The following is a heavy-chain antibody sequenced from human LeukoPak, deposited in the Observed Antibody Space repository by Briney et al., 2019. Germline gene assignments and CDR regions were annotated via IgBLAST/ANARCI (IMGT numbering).Heavy chain of an antibody. J-gene: IGHJ5*02. D-gene: IGHD6-13*01. CDR2: INHSGST. CDR1: GGSISSYY. V-gene: IGHV4-34*01. CDR3: ASSGSIAAPMDWFDP. Sequence: SETLSLTCTVSGGSISSYYWSWIRQPPGKGLEWIGEINHSGSTNYNPSLKSRVTISVDTSKNQFSLKLSSVTAADTAVYYCASSGSIAAPMDWFDPWGQGTLVTVSS.